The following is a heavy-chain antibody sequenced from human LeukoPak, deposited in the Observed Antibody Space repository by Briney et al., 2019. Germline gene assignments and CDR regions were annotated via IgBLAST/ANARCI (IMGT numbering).Heavy chain of an antibody. Sequence: GGSLRLSCAASGFTFSSYRMHWVRQAPGKGLEWVSAISGSGGSTYYADSVKGRFTISRDNSKNTLYLQMNSLRAEDTAVYYCAKDGIAALPGDYWGQGTLVTVSS. CDR3: AKDGIAALPGDY. V-gene: IGHV3-23*01. J-gene: IGHJ4*02. CDR1: GFTFSSYR. CDR2: ISGSGGST. D-gene: IGHD6-13*01.